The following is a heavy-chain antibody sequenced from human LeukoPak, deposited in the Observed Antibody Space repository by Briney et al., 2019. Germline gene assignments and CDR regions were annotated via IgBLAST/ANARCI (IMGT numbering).Heavy chain of an antibody. CDR1: GFTVSSHY. V-gene: IGHV3-53*04. D-gene: IGHD3-9*01. Sequence: GGSLRLSCAASGFTVSSHYMSWVRQAPGKGLEWVSVIYSGGSTYYADSVKGRFTISRHNYKNTLYLQMNRRRAEDTDVYYCAITYYDILTGYYDAFDIWGQGTVVTVSS. CDR2: IYSGGST. CDR3: AITYYDILTGYYDAFDI. J-gene: IGHJ3*02.